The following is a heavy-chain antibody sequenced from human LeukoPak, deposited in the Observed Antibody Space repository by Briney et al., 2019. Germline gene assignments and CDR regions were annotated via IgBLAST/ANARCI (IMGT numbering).Heavy chain of an antibody. CDR3: ASIAYYYGSVPFDP. CDR2: IRYGGSNK. V-gene: IGHV3-30*02. J-gene: IGHJ5*02. Sequence: GGSLRLSCAASGFTFSSYGMHWVRQAPGKGLEWVAFIRYGGSNKYYADSVKGRFTISRDNSKNTLYLQMNSLRAEDTAVYYCASIAYYYGSVPFDPWGQGTLVTVSS. D-gene: IGHD3-10*01. CDR1: GFTFSSYG.